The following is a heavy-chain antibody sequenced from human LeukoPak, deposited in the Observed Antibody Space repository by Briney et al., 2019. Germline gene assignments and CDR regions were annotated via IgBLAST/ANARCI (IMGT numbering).Heavy chain of an antibody. CDR3: AKDQFCSGGSCQDY. CDR2: ISGSGGST. Sequence: GGSLRLSCAASGFTFSSYAMRWVRQAPGKGLEWVSAISGSGGSTYYADSVKGRFTISRDNSKNTLYLQMNSLRAEDTAVYYCAKDQFCSGGSCQDYWGQGTLVTVSS. J-gene: IGHJ4*02. D-gene: IGHD2-15*01. V-gene: IGHV3-23*01. CDR1: GFTFSSYA.